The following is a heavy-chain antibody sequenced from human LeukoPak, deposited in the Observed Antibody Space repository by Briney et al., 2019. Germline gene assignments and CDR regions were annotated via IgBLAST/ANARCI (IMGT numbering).Heavy chain of an antibody. V-gene: IGHV1-46*01. CDR3: ARDSERLLRGYYFDN. D-gene: IGHD2-21*02. CDR2: INPSTGST. J-gene: IGHJ4*02. CDR1: GYTFTTYY. Sequence: GASVKVSCKASGYTFTTYYMHWVRQAPGQGLEWMGIINPSTGSTDYTQNFQGRVTITRDTSTTTVYMELSGLRSEDTAVYYCARDSERLLRGYYFDNWGQGTLVTVSS.